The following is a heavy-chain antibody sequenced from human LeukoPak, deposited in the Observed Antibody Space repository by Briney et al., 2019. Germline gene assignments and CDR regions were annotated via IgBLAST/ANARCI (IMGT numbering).Heavy chain of an antibody. Sequence: GGSLRLSCAASGFTFSSYWMHWVRQAPGKGLVGVSRINSDGRSTNYADSVKGRFTISRDNAKNTLYLQMNSLRAEDTAVYYCAKVGFRAAALDYWGQGTLVTVSS. CDR2: INSDGRST. CDR3: AKVGFRAAALDY. D-gene: IGHD2-2*01. CDR1: GFTFSSYW. J-gene: IGHJ4*02. V-gene: IGHV3-74*01.